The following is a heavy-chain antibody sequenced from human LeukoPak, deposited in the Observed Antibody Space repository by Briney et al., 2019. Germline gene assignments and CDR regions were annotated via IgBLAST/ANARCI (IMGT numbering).Heavy chain of an antibody. D-gene: IGHD3-9*01. V-gene: IGHV4-59*08. CDR2: ISDIGSI. Sequence: PSETLSLTCTVSGGSISSYYWSWIRQPPGKGLEWIAYISDIGSINYNPSLKSRVTISVDTSKNQFSLKLSSVTAADTAVYYCARLHLLRYFDWFPKADDAFDIWGQGTMVTVSS. J-gene: IGHJ3*02. CDR3: ARLHLLRYFDWFPKADDAFDI. CDR1: GGSISSYY.